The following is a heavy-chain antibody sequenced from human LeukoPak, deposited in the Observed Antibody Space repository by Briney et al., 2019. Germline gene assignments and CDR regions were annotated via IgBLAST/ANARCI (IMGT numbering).Heavy chain of an antibody. CDR3: ARTVRYSSGPLTDLLPYYFDY. V-gene: IGHV1-3*03. D-gene: IGHD6-19*01. CDR2: INTGNGNT. J-gene: IGHJ4*02. CDR1: GYTFTSYA. Sequence: GASVTVSCKASGYTFTSYAMNWVRQAPGQGLEWMGWINTGNGNTKYSQEFQGRVTITRDTSANTAYMELSSLRSEDMAVYYCARTVRYSSGPLTDLLPYYFDYWGQGTLVTVSS.